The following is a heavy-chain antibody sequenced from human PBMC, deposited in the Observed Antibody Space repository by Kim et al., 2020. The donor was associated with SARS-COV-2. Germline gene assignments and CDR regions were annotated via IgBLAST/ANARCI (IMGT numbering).Heavy chain of an antibody. CDR1: GVTFSSYA. CDR2: IIPIFGTA. J-gene: IGHJ4*01. CDR3: AKYGRCSSGGYRCYFDY. Sequence: SVKVSCNASGVTFSSYAIRWVRQAPGQGLEWMGGIIPIFGTANYAQKFQGRVTITADESTSTAYMELSSLRSEDTAVYYCAKYGRCSSGGYRCYFDYWG. D-gene: IGHD6-19*01. V-gene: IGHV1-69*13.